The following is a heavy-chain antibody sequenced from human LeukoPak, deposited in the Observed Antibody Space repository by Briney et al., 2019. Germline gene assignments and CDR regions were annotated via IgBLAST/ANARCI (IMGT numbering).Heavy chain of an antibody. D-gene: IGHD3-10*01. Sequence: GASVKVSCKASGGTFSSYAISWVRQAPGQGLEWMGRIIPIFGIANYAQKFQGRVTITADKSTSTAYTELSSLRSEDTAVYYCARGRTPYGSGRYNWFDPWGQGTLVAVSS. CDR1: GGTFSSYA. CDR3: ARGRTPYGSGRYNWFDP. CDR2: IIPIFGIA. V-gene: IGHV1-69*04. J-gene: IGHJ5*02.